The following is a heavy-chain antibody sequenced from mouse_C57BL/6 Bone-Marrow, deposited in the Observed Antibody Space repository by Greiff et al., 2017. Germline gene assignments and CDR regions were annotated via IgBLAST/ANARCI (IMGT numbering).Heavy chain of an antibody. Sequence: QVQLKESGAELAKPGASVKLSCKASGYTFTSYWMHWVKQRPGQGLEWIGYINPSSGYTKYNQKFKDKATLTADKSSSTAYMQLSSLTDEDSAVYYCARSYYSNFYYAMDYWGQGTSVTVSS. CDR2: INPSSGYT. J-gene: IGHJ4*01. CDR1: GYTFTSYW. CDR3: ARSYYSNFYYAMDY. D-gene: IGHD2-5*01. V-gene: IGHV1-7*01.